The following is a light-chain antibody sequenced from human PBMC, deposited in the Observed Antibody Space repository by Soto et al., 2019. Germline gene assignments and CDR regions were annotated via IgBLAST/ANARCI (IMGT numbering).Light chain of an antibody. Sequence: QSALTQPPSASGTPGQGVTISCSGSTSNIGSNYVYWYQQLPGTAPKLLIYRNNQRPSGVPDRFSGSKSGTSASLGISGLRSDDQSDYFCATWDDRLNGFYVFRTGTKVT. J-gene: IGLJ1*01. CDR3: ATWDDRLNGFYV. V-gene: IGLV1-47*01. CDR1: TSNIGSNY. CDR2: RNN.